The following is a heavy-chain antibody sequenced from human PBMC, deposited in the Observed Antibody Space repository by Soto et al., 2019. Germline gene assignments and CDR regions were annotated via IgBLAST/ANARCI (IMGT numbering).Heavy chain of an antibody. CDR3: ARPRRRNDAFDL. CDR1: GFAFSTYY. CDR2: IDTEGSTT. Sequence: EEQLVESGGGLVQPGGSLRLSCEGSGFAFSTYYMHWVRQAPGKGLVWVSRIDTEGSTTAYADSVRGRFTISRDNARKRLFLQMNSLTAEDSALYYCARPRRRNDAFDLWGQGTMVTVSS. J-gene: IGHJ3*01. V-gene: IGHV3-74*01.